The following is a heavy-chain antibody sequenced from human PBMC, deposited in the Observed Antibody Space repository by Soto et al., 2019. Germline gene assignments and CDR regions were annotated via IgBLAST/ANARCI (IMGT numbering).Heavy chain of an antibody. D-gene: IGHD6-19*01. V-gene: IGHV3-7*04. CDR1: GFSSSPFW. CDR3: TGGSGWLQTD. Sequence: EVQLVESGGGLVQPGGSLRLSCPDSGFSSSPFWMTWVRQAPGKGLEWVALIKQDGSEELYVDSVKGRFTISRDNAKNSVYLQMDSLRVEDTAVYYCTGGSGWLQTDWGQGTLVTVSS. J-gene: IGHJ4*02. CDR2: IKQDGSEE.